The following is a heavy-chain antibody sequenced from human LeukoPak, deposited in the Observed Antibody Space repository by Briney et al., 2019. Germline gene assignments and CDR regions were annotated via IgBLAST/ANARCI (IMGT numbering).Heavy chain of an antibody. D-gene: IGHD6-19*01. CDR2: IYSSGST. V-gene: IGHV3-66*01. J-gene: IGHJ4*02. CDR1: GFTVSSKY. CDR3: ARERNLEIAVAGTIFDY. Sequence: SGGALRLSCAASGFTVSSKYMGWVRQAPGKGLEWVSVIYSSGSTYYADSVKGRFTISRDNSKNTLYLQMNSLRGEDTALYYCARERNLEIAVAGTIFDYWGQGTLVTVSS.